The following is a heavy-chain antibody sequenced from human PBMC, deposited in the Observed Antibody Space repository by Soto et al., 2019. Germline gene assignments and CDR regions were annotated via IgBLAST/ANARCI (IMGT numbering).Heavy chain of an antibody. V-gene: IGHV1-69*01. CDR2: IIPIFGTA. CDR3: AGVFTDEKSKYYVDY. J-gene: IGHJ4*02. D-gene: IGHD2-8*02. CDR1: GGTFSRYT. Sequence: QVQLVQSGAEVKKPGSSVKVSCKASGGTFSRYTISWVRQAPGQGLEWMGGIIPIFGTANYAQKFQGRVTITADESTSTAYMELSSLKSEDTAVYYCAGVFTDEKSKYYVDYWGQGNLVTVSS.